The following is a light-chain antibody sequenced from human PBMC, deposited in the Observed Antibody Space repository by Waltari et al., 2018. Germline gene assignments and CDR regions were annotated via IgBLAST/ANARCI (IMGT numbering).Light chain of an antibody. CDR2: KDS. Sequence: SSGLTQPPSMSVSPGLTARITCSGAALSQQFVHWYQQKPGRAPVMVIFKDSGRPVGSPERFSGSTSGTTGTLTIRGVQAEDEADYYCQSADTTDYVLFGGGTSLTVL. CDR3: QSADTTDYVL. J-gene: IGLJ2*01. CDR1: ALSQQF. V-gene: IGLV3-25*03.